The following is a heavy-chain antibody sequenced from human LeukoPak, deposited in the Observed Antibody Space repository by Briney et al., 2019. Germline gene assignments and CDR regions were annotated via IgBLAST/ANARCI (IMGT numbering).Heavy chain of an antibody. CDR3: ARVRPVKSFGWKFDY. V-gene: IGHV3-30-3*01. D-gene: IGHD1-1*01. J-gene: IGHJ4*02. CDR2: ISYDGSNK. Sequence: PGGSLRLSCAASGFTFSSYAMHWVRQAPGKGLEWVAVISYDGSNKYYADSVKGRFTISRDNSKNTLYLQMNSLRAEDTAVYYCARVRPVKSFGWKFDYWGQGTLVTVSS. CDR1: GFTFSSYA.